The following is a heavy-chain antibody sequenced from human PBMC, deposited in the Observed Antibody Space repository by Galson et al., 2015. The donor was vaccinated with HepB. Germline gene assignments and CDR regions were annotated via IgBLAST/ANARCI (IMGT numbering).Heavy chain of an antibody. CDR1: GFTFSSYG. CDR2: IKEDGSEK. D-gene: IGHD1-26*01. J-gene: IGHJ4*02. Sequence: SLRLSCAASGFTFSSYGMHWVRQAPGKGLEWVANIKEDGSEKYYVDSVKGRFTISRDNAKNSLYLQMNSLRAEDTAVYYCTRGGELLFDYWGQGTLVTVSS. V-gene: IGHV3-7*01. CDR3: TRGGELLFDY.